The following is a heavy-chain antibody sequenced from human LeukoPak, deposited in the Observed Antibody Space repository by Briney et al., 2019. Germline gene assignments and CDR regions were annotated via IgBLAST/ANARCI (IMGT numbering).Heavy chain of an antibody. CDR1: GFTFSSYG. CDR3: AKDHGGTRNAVYDYVWGSYRLGSEYFDY. J-gene: IGHJ4*02. D-gene: IGHD3-16*02. V-gene: IGHV3-30*02. Sequence: GGSLRLSRAASGFTFSSYGMHWVRQAPGKGLEWVAFIRYDGSNKYYADSVKGRFTISRDNSKNTLYLQMNSLRAEDTAVYYCAKDHGGTRNAVYDYVWGSYRLGSEYFDYWGQGTLVTVSS. CDR2: IRYDGSNK.